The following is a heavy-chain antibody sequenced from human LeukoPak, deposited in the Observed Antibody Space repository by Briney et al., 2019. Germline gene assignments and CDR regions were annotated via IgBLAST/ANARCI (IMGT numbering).Heavy chain of an antibody. Sequence: GGSLRLSCAASGFTFSYYAMHWVRQAPGKGLEGVAVISYDGSNKYYADSVKGRFTIARDNSKNTLYLQMNSLRAEDTAVYYCAGRTVTPYYHDSSGFHLQYWGQGTLVTVSS. CDR1: GFTFSYYA. D-gene: IGHD3-22*01. CDR3: AGRTVTPYYHDSSGFHLQY. J-gene: IGHJ1*01. V-gene: IGHV3-30*14. CDR2: ISYDGSNK.